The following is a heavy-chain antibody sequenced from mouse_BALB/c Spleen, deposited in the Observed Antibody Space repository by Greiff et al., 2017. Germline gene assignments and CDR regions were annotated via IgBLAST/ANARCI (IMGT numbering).Heavy chain of an antibody. V-gene: IGHV1-9*01. CDR2: ILPGSGST. CDR1: GYTFSSYW. CDR3: ARSPDLYAMDY. J-gene: IGHJ4*01. Sequence: QVQLQQSGAELMKPGASVKISCKATGYTFSSYWIEWVKQRPGHGLEWIGEILPGSGSTNYNEKFKGKATFTADTSSNTAYMQFSSLTSEDSAVYYCARSPDLYAMDYWGQGTSVTVSS.